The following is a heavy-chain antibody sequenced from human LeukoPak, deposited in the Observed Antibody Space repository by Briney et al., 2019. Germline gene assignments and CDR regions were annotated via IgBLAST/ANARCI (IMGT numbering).Heavy chain of an antibody. CDR3: ATGPLMVQGVIISPRDYYYYMDV. Sequence: ASVKVSCKVSGYTLTELSMHWVRQAPGKGLEWMGGFDPEDGETIYAQKFQGRVTMTEDTSTDTAYMELSSLRSEDTAVYYCATGPLMVQGVIISPRDYYYYMDVWGKGTTVTVSS. CDR1: GYTLTELS. CDR2: FDPEDGET. J-gene: IGHJ6*03. D-gene: IGHD3-10*01. V-gene: IGHV1-24*01.